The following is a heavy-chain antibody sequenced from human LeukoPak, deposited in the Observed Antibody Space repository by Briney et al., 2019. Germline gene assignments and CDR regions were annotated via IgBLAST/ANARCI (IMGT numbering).Heavy chain of an antibody. CDR1: GFTFSSYG. J-gene: IGHJ4*02. V-gene: IGHV3-21*01. CDR3: ARGKYGDYVFDY. D-gene: IGHD4-17*01. Sequence: PGRSLRLSCAASGFTFSSYGMHWVRQAPGKGLEWVSSISSSSSYIYYADSVKGRFTISRDNAKNSLYLQMNSLRAEDTAVYYCARGKYGDYVFDYWGQGTLVTVSS. CDR2: ISSSSSYI.